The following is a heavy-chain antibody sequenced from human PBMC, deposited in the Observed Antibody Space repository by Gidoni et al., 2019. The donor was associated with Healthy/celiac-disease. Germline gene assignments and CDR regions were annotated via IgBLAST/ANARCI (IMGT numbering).Heavy chain of an antibody. J-gene: IGHJ5*02. CDR2: IYGDDDK. CDR1: GFSLSTSGVG. V-gene: IGHV2-5*02. Sequence: QITFNESGPTLVKPTQTLTLTCTFSGFSLSTSGVGVGWLRQPPGNALEWLALIYGDDDKLYSPSLKSRLTITKDTSKNQVVLTMTNMDPVDTATYYCAHKGEFGELNWFDPWGQGTLVTVSS. CDR3: AHKGEFGELNWFDP. D-gene: IGHD3-10*01.